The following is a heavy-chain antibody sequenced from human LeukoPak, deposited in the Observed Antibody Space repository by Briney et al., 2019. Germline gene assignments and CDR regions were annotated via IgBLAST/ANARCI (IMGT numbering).Heavy chain of an antibody. J-gene: IGHJ4*02. CDR1: GFTFSSYA. Sequence: PGGSLRLSCAASGFTFSSYAMSWVRQAPGKGLEWVSAISGSGGSTYYADSVKGRFTISRDNSKNTLYLQMNSLRAEDTAVYYCAKEADRWFGELISPNDYWGQGTLVTVSS. CDR3: AKEADRWFGELISPNDY. CDR2: ISGSGGST. D-gene: IGHD3-10*01. V-gene: IGHV3-23*01.